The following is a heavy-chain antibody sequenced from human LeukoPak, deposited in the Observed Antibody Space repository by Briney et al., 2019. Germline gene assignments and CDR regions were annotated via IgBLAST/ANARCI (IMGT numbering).Heavy chain of an antibody. J-gene: IGHJ6*03. Sequence: ASVKVSCKASGYTFTSYGISWVRQAPGQVLEWMGGISAYNGNTNYAQKLQGRVTMTTDTSTGTAYMELRSLRSDDTAVYYCAREGASSSSSVGYYYYYYMDVWGKGTTVTVSS. CDR1: GYTFTSYG. CDR2: ISAYNGNT. CDR3: AREGASSSSSVGYYYYYYMDV. V-gene: IGHV1-18*01. D-gene: IGHD6-6*01.